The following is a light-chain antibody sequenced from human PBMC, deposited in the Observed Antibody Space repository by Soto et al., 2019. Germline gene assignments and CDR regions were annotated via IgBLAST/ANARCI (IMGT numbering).Light chain of an antibody. CDR2: DAS. CDR3: QQYAVSPIT. V-gene: IGKV3-20*01. CDR1: QSISTSY. Sequence: ESVWTPSRGTLSFSQGNSATLSCRASQSISTSYVAWYQQRPGQAPRLVIFDASSRATGIPERFSGSGSGTDFTLTITRLEPEDFAVYFCQQYAVSPITFGLGTRLAIK. J-gene: IGKJ5*01.